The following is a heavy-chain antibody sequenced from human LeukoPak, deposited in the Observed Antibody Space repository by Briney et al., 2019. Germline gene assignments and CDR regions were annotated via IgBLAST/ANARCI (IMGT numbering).Heavy chain of an antibody. V-gene: IGHV3-15*01. Sequence: GGSLRLSCAASGFTFSNAWMSWVRQAPGKGLEWVGRIKSKTDGGTTDYAEPVKGRFTISRDDSKNTLYLQMNSLKTEETAVYYCVHDGSSSGFFDYWGQGTLVTVSS. CDR2: IKSKTDGGTT. J-gene: IGHJ4*02. CDR1: GFTFSNAW. D-gene: IGHD6-6*01. CDR3: VHDGSSSGFFDY.